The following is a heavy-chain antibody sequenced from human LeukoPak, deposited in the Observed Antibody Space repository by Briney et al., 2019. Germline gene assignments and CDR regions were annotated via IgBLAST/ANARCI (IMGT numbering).Heavy chain of an antibody. Sequence: GASVKVSCKASGGTFSSYAISWVRQAPGQGFEWMGWISAYNGNTNYAQKLQGRVTMTTDTSTSTAYMELRSLRSDDTAVYYCARSISLRFLEWFSDEGFDYWGQGTLVTVSS. CDR1: GGTFSSYA. CDR3: ARSISLRFLEWFSDEGFDY. V-gene: IGHV1-18*01. J-gene: IGHJ4*02. CDR2: ISAYNGNT. D-gene: IGHD3-3*01.